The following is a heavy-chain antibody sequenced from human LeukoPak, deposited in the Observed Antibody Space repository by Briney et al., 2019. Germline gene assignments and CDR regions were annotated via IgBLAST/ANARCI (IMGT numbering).Heavy chain of an antibody. Sequence: PSETLSLTCSVSGASISSSNYYWAWIRQPPGKGLEWIGSIYHSGRTYYNPSLKSRVTISVDTSKNQFSLKLSSVTAADTAVYYCARRTTDSSGLYYGAFDIWGQGTMVTVSS. D-gene: IGHD3-22*01. J-gene: IGHJ3*02. CDR1: GASISSSNYY. CDR3: ARRTTDSSGLYYGAFDI. CDR2: IYHSGRT. V-gene: IGHV4-39*01.